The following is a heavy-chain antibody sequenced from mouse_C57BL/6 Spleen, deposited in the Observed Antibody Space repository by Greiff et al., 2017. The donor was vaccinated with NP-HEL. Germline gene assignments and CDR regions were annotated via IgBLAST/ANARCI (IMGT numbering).Heavy chain of an antibody. CDR3: ARLGFITTVVAKNWFAY. J-gene: IGHJ3*01. Sequence: EVQLQQSVAELVRPGASVKLSCTASGFNIKNTYMHWVKQRPEQGLEWIGRIDPANGNTKYAPKFQGKATITADTSSNTAYLQLSSLTSEDTAIYYCARLGFITTVVAKNWFAYWGQGTLVTVSA. CDR2: IDPANGNT. CDR1: GFNIKNTY. V-gene: IGHV14-3*01. D-gene: IGHD1-1*01.